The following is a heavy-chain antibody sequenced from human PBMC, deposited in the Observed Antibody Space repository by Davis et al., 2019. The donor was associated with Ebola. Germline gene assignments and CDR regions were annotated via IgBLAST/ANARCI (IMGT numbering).Heavy chain of an antibody. J-gene: IGHJ5*02. CDR3: ARDLNRDGFDNWFDP. CDR1: GGSISSGDYY. V-gene: IGHV4-30-4*01. Sequence: SETLSLTCTVSGGSISSGDYYWSWIRQPPGKGLEWIGYIYYSGSTYYNPSLKSRVTISVDTSKNQFSLKLSSVTAADTAVYYCARDLNRDGFDNWFDPWGQGTLVTVSS. CDR2: IYYSGST. D-gene: IGHD5-24*01.